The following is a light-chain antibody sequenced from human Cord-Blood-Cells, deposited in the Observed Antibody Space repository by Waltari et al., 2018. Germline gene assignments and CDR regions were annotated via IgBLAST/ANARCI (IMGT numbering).Light chain of an antibody. V-gene: IGLV2-14*01. CDR1: SSDVGGYHY. CDR2: DVS. CDR3: SSYTSSSTLVV. J-gene: IGLJ2*01. Sequence: QSAPTQPASVSGSPGQSITISCTGTSSDVGGYHYVSWYQQHPGTAPKLLISDVSNRPSGVSNRFSGSNSGNTASLTISGLQAEDEADYYCSSYTSSSTLVVFGGGTKLTVL.